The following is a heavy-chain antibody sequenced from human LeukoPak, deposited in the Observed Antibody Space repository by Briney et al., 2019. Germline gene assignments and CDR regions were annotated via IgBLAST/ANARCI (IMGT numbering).Heavy chain of an antibody. Sequence: ASVKVSCNTSGYTFTSYGISWVRQAPGQGLEWMGWISAYNGNTNYAQKFQGRVTMTTDTSTSTAYMELSSLRSDDTAVYYCARDRMTTVRYAEYFQHWGQGTLVTVSS. CDR3: ARDRMTTVRYAEYFQH. CDR1: GYTFTSYG. CDR2: ISAYNGNT. J-gene: IGHJ1*01. D-gene: IGHD4-17*01. V-gene: IGHV1-18*01.